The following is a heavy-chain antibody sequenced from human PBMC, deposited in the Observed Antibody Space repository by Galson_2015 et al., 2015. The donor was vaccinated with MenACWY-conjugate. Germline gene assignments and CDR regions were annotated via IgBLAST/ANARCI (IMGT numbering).Heavy chain of an antibody. CDR2: IWIDGSKN. CDR3: AKAAGDYDHLTGQLRSWLDP. Sequence: SLRLSCAASGFTFSRYGMHWVRQAPGKGLEWVAVIWIDGSKNFYADSVKGRFTTSRDNSKSALYLQMDSLRAEDTAVYYCAKAAGDYDHLTGQLRSWLDPWGQGTLVTVSS. J-gene: IGHJ5*02. D-gene: IGHD3-9*01. CDR1: GFTFSRYG. V-gene: IGHV3-33*06.